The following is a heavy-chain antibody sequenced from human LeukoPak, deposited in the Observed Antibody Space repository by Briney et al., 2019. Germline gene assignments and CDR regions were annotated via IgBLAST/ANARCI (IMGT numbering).Heavy chain of an antibody. V-gene: IGHV4-59*01. CDR1: GGSISSYY. Sequence: SETLSLTCTVSGGSISSYYWSWIRQPPGKGLEWIGYIYYSGSTNYNPSLKSRVTISVDTSKNQFSLKLSSVTAADTAVYYCARDVVSGYYYYYYMDVWGKGTTVIVSS. D-gene: IGHD4-23*01. J-gene: IGHJ6*03. CDR3: ARDVVSGYYYYYYMDV. CDR2: IYYSGST.